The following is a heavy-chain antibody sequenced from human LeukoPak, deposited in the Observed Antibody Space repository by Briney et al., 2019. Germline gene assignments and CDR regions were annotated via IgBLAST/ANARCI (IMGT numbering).Heavy chain of an antibody. J-gene: IGHJ4*02. V-gene: IGHV3-53*01. CDR1: GFTVSSNY. CDR2: IYSGGST. D-gene: IGHD3-10*01. CDR3: ARITMVRGVRD. Sequence: GGSLRLSCAASGFTVSSNYMSWVRHAPGKGLEWVSVIYSGGSTYYADSVKGRFTISRDNFKNTLYLQMNSLRAEDTAVYYCARITMVRGVRDWGQGTLVTVSS.